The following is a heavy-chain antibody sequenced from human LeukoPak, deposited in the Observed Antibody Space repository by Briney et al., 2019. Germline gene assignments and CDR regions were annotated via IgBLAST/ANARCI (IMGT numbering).Heavy chain of an antibody. D-gene: IGHD2-2*01. CDR1: GLTFSSYW. CDR2: IKQDGSEK. CDR3: ARGAGYCSSTTCSDYYYMDV. J-gene: IGHJ6*03. Sequence: GGSLRLSCAASGLTFSSYWMSWVRQAPGKGLEWVANIKQDGSEKYYVESVKSRFTISRDNAKNSLYLQMSSLRAEDTAVYYCARGAGYCSSTTCSDYYYMDVWGKGTTVTVSS. V-gene: IGHV3-7*01.